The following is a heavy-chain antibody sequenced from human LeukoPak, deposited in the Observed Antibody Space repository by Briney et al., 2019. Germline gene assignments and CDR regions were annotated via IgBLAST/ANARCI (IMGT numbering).Heavy chain of an antibody. V-gene: IGHV4-59*05. CDR3: ARTSYDSSACFDI. Sequence: SETLSLPCSVSGGSIGRYWWSWIRQPPGKGLEWIGSIYYSGRTYYNPSLKSRVTISVDTSKKQFSLKLSSVTAADTAVYYCARTSYDSSACFDIWGQGTMVTVSS. J-gene: IGHJ3*02. CDR1: GGSIGRYW. D-gene: IGHD3-3*01. CDR2: IYYSGRT.